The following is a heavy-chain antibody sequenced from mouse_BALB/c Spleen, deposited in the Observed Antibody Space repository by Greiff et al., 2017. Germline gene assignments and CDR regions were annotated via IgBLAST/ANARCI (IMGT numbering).Heavy chain of an antibody. CDR2: IDPANGNT. D-gene: IGHD1-1*01. CDR1: GFNIKDTY. J-gene: IGHJ4*01. V-gene: IGHV14-3*02. CDR3: ATGYGSSLYAMDY. Sequence: VHVKQSGAELVKPGASVKLSCTASGFNIKDTYMHWVKQRPEQGLEWIGRIDPANGNTKYDPKFQGKATITADTSSNTAYLQLSSLTSEDTAVYYCATGYGSSLYAMDYWGQGTSVTVSS.